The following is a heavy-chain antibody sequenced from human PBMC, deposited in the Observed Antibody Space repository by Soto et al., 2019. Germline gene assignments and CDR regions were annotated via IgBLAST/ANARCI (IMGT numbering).Heavy chain of an antibody. V-gene: IGHV3-7*01. CDR3: VEGEQWLVRFDS. J-gene: IGHJ4*02. Sequence: GGSLRLSCAASGFTFSSYAMSWVRQAPGKGLEWVANIKEEGSEKYYVDSVKGRFTISRDNAKNSLFLQMNSLRAEDTAVYYCVEGEQWLVRFDSWGKGTLVTVSS. D-gene: IGHD6-19*01. CDR1: GFTFSSYA. CDR2: IKEEGSEK.